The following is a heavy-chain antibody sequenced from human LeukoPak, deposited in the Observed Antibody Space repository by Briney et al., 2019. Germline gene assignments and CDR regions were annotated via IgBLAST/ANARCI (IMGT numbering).Heavy chain of an antibody. D-gene: IGHD5-12*01. V-gene: IGHV3-7*01. Sequence: ETLSLTCTVSGGSISSSSYYWGWVRQAPGKGLEWVANIKQDGSEKYYVDSVKGRFTISRDNAKNSLYLQMNSLRAEDTAVYYCARGATNLDYWGQGTLVTVSS. J-gene: IGHJ4*02. CDR3: ARGATNLDY. CDR1: GGSISSSSYY. CDR2: IKQDGSEK.